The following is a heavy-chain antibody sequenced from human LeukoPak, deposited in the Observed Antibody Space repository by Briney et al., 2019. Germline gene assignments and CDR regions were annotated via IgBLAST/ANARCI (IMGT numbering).Heavy chain of an antibody. J-gene: IGHJ4*02. V-gene: IGHV1-2*02. CDR1: GYSFTGYY. CDR2: INPNSGGT. CDR3: ASPSYQTGTYYYFDY. D-gene: IGHD1-26*01. Sequence: GASVKVSCKASGYSFTGYYIHWVRQAPGQGLEWMGWINPNSGGTNYAQKFQDRVTMTRDTSISTAYMELSTLGSDDTAVYYCASPSYQTGTYYYFDYWGQGTLVTVSS.